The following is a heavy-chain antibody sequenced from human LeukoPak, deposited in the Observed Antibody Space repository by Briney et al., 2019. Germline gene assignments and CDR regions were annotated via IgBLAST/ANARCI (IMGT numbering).Heavy chain of an antibody. Sequence: SVKVSCKASGGTFSSYAISWVRQAPGQGLEWMGRIIPIFGIANYAQKFQGRVTITADKSTSTAYMELSSLRSEDTAVYYCAREGVDTAMVNGWFDRWGQGTLVTVSS. J-gene: IGHJ5*02. CDR2: IIPIFGIA. V-gene: IGHV1-69*04. CDR3: AREGVDTAMVNGWFDR. CDR1: GGTFSSYA. D-gene: IGHD5-18*01.